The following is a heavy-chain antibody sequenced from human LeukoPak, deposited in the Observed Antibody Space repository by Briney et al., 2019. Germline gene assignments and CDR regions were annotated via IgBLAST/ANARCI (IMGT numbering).Heavy chain of an antibody. V-gene: IGHV3-30*03. CDR3: ARELRYFDWSSFDY. J-gene: IGHJ4*02. CDR2: ISDDGSNK. Sequence: GRSLRLSCAASGFTFSSYGMHWVRQAPGKGLEWVAVISDDGSNKFYAASVKGRFTISRDNSKNTLYLQMNSLRLEDTAVYYCARELRYFDWSSFDYWGQGTLVTVSS. CDR1: GFTFSSYG. D-gene: IGHD3-9*01.